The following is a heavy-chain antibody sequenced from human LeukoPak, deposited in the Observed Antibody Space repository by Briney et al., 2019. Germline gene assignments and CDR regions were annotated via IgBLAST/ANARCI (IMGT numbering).Heavy chain of an antibody. J-gene: IGHJ4*02. V-gene: IGHV3-30*02. CDR1: GFTFSSYG. D-gene: IGHD1-26*01. CDR2: IRYDGSNK. CDR3: AKGRGSYPPASDY. Sequence: GGSLRLSCVVSGFTFSSYGMHWVRQAPGKGLEWVAFIRYDGSNKYYADSVKGRFTISRDNSKNTLYLQMNSLRAEDTAVYYCAKGRGSYPPASDYWGQGTLVTVSS.